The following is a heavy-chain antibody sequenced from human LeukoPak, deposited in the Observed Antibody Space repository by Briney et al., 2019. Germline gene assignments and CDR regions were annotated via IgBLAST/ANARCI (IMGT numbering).Heavy chain of an antibody. J-gene: IGHJ6*03. CDR2: VNPNSGGT. CDR1: GYTFTGYY. CDR3: ARSLKDGSGSYYPPSHYYYMDV. Sequence: ASVKVSCKASGYTFTGYYMHWVRQAPGQGLEWMGWVNPNSGGTNYAQKFQGRVTMTRDTSISTAYMELSRLRSDDTAVYYCARSLKDGSGSYYPPSHYYYMDVWGKGTTVTISS. V-gene: IGHV1-2*02. D-gene: IGHD3-10*01.